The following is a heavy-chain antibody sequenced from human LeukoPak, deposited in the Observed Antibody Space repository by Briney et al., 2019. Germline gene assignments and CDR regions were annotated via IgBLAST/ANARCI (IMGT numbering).Heavy chain of an antibody. D-gene: IGHD1-26*01. V-gene: IGHV3-48*02. Sequence: GGSLRLSCAASGFTFSSYSMNWVRQAPGKGLEWVSYISSSSSTIYYADSVKGRFTISRDNAKNSLYLQMNSLRDEDTAVYYCARDGGLYSGSCYFDYWGQGTLVTVSS. CDR2: ISSSSSTI. CDR3: ARDGGLYSGSCYFDY. CDR1: GFTFSSYS. J-gene: IGHJ4*02.